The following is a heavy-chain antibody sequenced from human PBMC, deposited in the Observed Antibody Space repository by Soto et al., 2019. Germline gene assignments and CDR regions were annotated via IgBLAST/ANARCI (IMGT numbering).Heavy chain of an antibody. J-gene: IGHJ6*02. CDR1: GGSISSGGYS. CDR2: IYHSGNT. CDR3: ARDLSRNGGHYGLDV. Sequence: SETLSLTCAVSGGSISSGGYSWSWIRQPPGKGLEWIGYIYHSGNTNYNPSLKSRVTMSVDTSKNQFSLKLSSVTAADTAVYYCARDLSRNGGHYGLDVWGQGTTVTVSS. D-gene: IGHD2-15*01. V-gene: IGHV4-30-2*01.